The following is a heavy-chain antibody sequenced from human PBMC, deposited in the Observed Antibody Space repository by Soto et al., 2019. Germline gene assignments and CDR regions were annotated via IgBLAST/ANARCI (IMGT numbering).Heavy chain of an antibody. CDR2: IYYSGST. J-gene: IGHJ5*02. CDR3: ERTLWSHVGWFDP. CDR1: GGSISSYY. Sequence: SETLSLTCTVSGGSISSYYWSWIRQPPGKGLEWIGYIYYSGSTNYNPSLKSRVTISVDTSKNQFSLKLSSVTAADTAVYYCERTLWSHVGWFDPWGQGTLVTVSS. V-gene: IGHV4-59*08. D-gene: IGHD3-10*01.